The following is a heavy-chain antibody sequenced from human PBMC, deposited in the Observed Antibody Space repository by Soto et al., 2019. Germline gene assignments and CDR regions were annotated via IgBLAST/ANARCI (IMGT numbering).Heavy chain of an antibody. CDR2: ISPHNFNT. Sequence: ASVKVSCKASGYTFTHFYITWVRQAPGQGLEWMGAISPHNFNTNYAQKFRGRVTLTTEKSTNTAYMDLRSLTSDDKAVYYCARDEGGYDILTGYYKAHHFDYWGQGVPVTVSS. CDR3: ARDEGGYDILTGYYKAHHFDY. CDR1: GYTFTHFY. J-gene: IGHJ4*02. V-gene: IGHV1-18*01. D-gene: IGHD3-9*01.